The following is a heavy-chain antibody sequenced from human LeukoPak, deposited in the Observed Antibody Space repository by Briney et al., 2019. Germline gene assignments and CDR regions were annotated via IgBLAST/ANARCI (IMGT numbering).Heavy chain of an antibody. CDR3: ARGSIVPTIVPFDY. Sequence: SETLSLTCAVYGGSFSGYYWSRIRQPPGKGLEWIGEVNHSGSTNYNPSLKSRVTISVDTSKNQFSLKLSSVTAADTAVYYYARGSIVPTIVPFDYWGQGTLVTVSS. D-gene: IGHD5-12*01. J-gene: IGHJ4*02. CDR1: GGSFSGYY. V-gene: IGHV4-34*01. CDR2: VNHSGST.